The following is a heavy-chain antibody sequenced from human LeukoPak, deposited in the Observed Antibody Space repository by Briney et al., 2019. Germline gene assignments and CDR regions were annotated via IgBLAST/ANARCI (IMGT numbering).Heavy chain of an antibody. CDR2: ISGSGGST. CDR3: ARAWRGGGSCGP. D-gene: IGHD2-15*01. CDR1: GFTFSSYG. Sequence: GGTLRLSCAASGFTFSSYGMSWVRQAPGKGLEWVSAISGSGGSTYYADSVKGRFTISRDNSKNTLYVQMNSLRAEDTAVYYCARAWRGGGSCGPWGQGTLVTVSS. V-gene: IGHV3-23*01. J-gene: IGHJ5*02.